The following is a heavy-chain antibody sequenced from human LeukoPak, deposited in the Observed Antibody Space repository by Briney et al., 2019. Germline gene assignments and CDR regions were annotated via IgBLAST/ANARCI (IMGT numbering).Heavy chain of an antibody. J-gene: IGHJ4*02. Sequence: PSQTLSLTCTVSGASVSSGNCYWSWIRQPPGKGLEWIGYIYYSGSTNYNPSLKSRVTISVDTSKNQFSLKLSSVTAADTAVYYCARVLARRGTDYWGQGTLVTVSS. CDR1: GASVSSGNCY. CDR3: ARVLARRGTDY. V-gene: IGHV4-61*01. CDR2: IYYSGST. D-gene: IGHD6-6*01.